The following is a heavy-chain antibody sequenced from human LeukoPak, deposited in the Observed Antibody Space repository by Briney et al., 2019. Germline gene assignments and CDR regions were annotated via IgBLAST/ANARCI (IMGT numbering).Heavy chain of an antibody. CDR3: ARKGGKRLFGAGTPRGTYYYYYGMDV. V-gene: IGHV4-39*01. CDR2: IYYSGST. Sequence: SETLSLTCTVSGGSISGSSYYWGWIRQPPGKGLEWIGSIYYSGSTYYNPSLKSRVTISVDTSKNQFSLKLNSVTATDTAVYYCARKGGKRLFGAGTPRGTYYYYYGMDVWGQGTTVTVSS. J-gene: IGHJ6*02. D-gene: IGHD3-16*01. CDR1: GGSISGSSYY.